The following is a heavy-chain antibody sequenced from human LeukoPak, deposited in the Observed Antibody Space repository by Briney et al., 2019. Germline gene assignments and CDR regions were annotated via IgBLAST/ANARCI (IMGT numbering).Heavy chain of an antibody. D-gene: IGHD6-19*01. CDR1: GFTFSSYS. J-gene: IGHJ4*02. CDR3: VRDGEYSTGWYQY. CDR2: ISSTSTYI. V-gene: IGHV3-21*01. Sequence: GGSLRLSRAASGFTFSSYSMNWVRQPPGKGLEWVSSISSTSTYISYADSVKGRFTISRDNAKNSLYLQMNSLRAEDTAVYYCVRDGEYSTGWYQYWGQGTLVTVSS.